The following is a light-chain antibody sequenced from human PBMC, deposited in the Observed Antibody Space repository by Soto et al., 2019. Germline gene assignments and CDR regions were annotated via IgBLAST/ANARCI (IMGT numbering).Light chain of an antibody. Sequence: DIQLTQSPSFLSASVGDRVTITCRASQGISSYLAWYQQKPGKAPKLLIYAASTLQSGVPSRFSGSGSGTEFTLTIWSLQPEDFATYYCQQLDSYPLYTFGQGTKLEIK. J-gene: IGKJ2*01. CDR1: QGISSY. V-gene: IGKV1-9*01. CDR3: QQLDSYPLYT. CDR2: AAS.